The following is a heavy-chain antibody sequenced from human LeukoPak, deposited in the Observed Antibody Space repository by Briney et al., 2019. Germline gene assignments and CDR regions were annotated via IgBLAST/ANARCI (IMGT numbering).Heavy chain of an antibody. J-gene: IGHJ4*02. Sequence: ASVKVSCRASGYTFTSYGISWARQAPGQGLEWMGIINPSGGSTSYAQKFQGRVTMTRDMSTSTVYMELSSLRSEDTAVYYCARYLLMYYYDSSGSFDYWGQGTLVTVSS. D-gene: IGHD3-22*01. CDR2: INPSGGST. CDR3: ARYLLMYYYDSSGSFDY. CDR1: GYTFTSYG. V-gene: IGHV1-46*01.